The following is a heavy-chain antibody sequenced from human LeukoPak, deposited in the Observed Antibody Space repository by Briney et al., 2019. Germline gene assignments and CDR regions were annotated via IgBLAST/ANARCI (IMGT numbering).Heavy chain of an antibody. D-gene: IGHD6-19*01. CDR2: IYHSGDT. V-gene: IGHV4-39*07. CDR1: GGAISSSDDY. J-gene: IGHJ4*02. CDR3: ARETYSSGWYKYYFDY. Sequence: SETLSLTCSVSGGAISSSDDYWGWIRQPPGTGLEWIGSIYHSGDTYYNPSLKSRVTILVDTSKNQFSLKLSSVTAADTAVYYCARETYSSGWYKYYFDYWGQGTLVTVSS.